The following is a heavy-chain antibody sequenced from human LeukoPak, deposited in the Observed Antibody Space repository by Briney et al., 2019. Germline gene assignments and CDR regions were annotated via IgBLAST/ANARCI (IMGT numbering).Heavy chain of an antibody. V-gene: IGHV3-21*01. CDR1: GFSFTSYW. Sequence: PGGSLRLSCEFSGFSFTSYWMNWVRQAPGKGLEWVSSISSSSSYIYYADSVKGRFTISRDNAKNSLYLQMNSLRAEDTAVYYCARVRYYYGSGSYYPLDYWGQGTLVTVSS. CDR2: ISSSSSYI. J-gene: IGHJ4*02. D-gene: IGHD3-10*01. CDR3: ARVRYYYGSGSYYPLDY.